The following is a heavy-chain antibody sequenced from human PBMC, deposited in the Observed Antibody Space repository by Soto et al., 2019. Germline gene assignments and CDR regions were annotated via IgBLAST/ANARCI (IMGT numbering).Heavy chain of an antibody. V-gene: IGHV1-69*01. CDR2: IIPIFGTA. CDR1: GGTFSSYA. D-gene: IGHD5-12*01. Sequence: QVQLVQSGAEVKKPGSSVQVACNASGGTFSSYAISWVRQAPGQGLEWMGGIIPIFGTANYAQKFQGRVTITADESTSTVYMELSSMRSEDTAVYYCARGSSGYDYDGYWGQGTLVTVSS. J-gene: IGHJ4*02. CDR3: ARGSSGYDYDGY.